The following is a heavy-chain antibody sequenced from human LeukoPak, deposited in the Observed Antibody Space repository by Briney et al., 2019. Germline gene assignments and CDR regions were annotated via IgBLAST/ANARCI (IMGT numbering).Heavy chain of an antibody. CDR3: ARRRLWFGELPIDY. Sequence: SETLSLTCTVSGGSISSYYWSWIRQPPGKGLEWIGYTYYSGSTNYNPSLKSRVTISVDTSKNQFSLKLSSVTAADTAVYYCARRRLWFGELPIDYWGQGTLVTVSS. D-gene: IGHD3-10*01. CDR1: GGSISSYY. V-gene: IGHV4-59*12. J-gene: IGHJ4*02. CDR2: TYYSGST.